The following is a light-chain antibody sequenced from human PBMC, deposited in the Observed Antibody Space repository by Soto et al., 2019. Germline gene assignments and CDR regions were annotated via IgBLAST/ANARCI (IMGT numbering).Light chain of an antibody. V-gene: IGKV3-20*01. Sequence: EIVLTQSPDTLSLSPGERATLSCRASQTVTSGYLAWYQQKPGQAPRLLIYGVSTGATGIPDRFSGSGSGTDFTLTISRLEPEDFAVYFCQQYHDWPPLTFGGGTKVEIK. J-gene: IGKJ4*01. CDR3: QQYHDWPPLT. CDR2: GVS. CDR1: QTVTSGY.